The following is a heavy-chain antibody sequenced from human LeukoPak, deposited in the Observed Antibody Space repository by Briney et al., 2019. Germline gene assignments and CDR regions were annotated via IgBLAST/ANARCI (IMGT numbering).Heavy chain of an antibody. CDR2: LSGSGITT. CDR3: AKGIYSSGWSSFDY. CDR1: GSPFSNSA. J-gene: IGHJ4*01. D-gene: IGHD6-19*01. V-gene: IGHV3-23*01. Sequence: GGSLRLSRAASGSPFSNSAMGWVRQAAGKGVEWVSTLSGSGITTYYADSVKGRFTISRDNSKNTLYLQINSLRAEDTAVYYCAKGIYSSGWSSFDYWGHGTLVTVSS.